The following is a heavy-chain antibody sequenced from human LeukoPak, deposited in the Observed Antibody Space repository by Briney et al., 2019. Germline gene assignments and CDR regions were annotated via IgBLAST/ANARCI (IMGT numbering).Heavy chain of an antibody. V-gene: IGHV4-39*01. CDR3: ARAQFYYDSSGYYY. Sequence: PSETLSLTCTVSGGSISSSSYYWGCIRQPPGKGLEWIGTIDSTGRTYDNPSLKSRVSISVDTSKDQVQLKRSSVTATDTSVYYCARAQFYYDSSGYYYWGQGTLVTVSS. CDR1: GGSISSSSYY. D-gene: IGHD3-22*01. CDR2: IDSTGRT. J-gene: IGHJ4*02.